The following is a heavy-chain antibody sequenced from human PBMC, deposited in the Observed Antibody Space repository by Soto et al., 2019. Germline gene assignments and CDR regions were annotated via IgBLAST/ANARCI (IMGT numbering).Heavy chain of an antibody. CDR3: ARGLVHHWFDP. CDR1: GDSINDDY. Sequence: QVQLQESGPGLVKPSETLSLTCAVSGDSINDDYWTWIRQPPGKGLEWIGYIYYSGSTNYNPSLQSRATISADRSKNQFSLKLSSVTAADTAVDYCARGLVHHWFDPWGQGTLVTVSS. V-gene: IGHV4-59*01. J-gene: IGHJ5*02. D-gene: IGHD1-1*01. CDR2: IYYSGST.